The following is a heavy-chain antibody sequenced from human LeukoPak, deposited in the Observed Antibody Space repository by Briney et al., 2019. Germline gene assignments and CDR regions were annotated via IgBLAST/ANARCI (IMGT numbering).Heavy chain of an antibody. J-gene: IGHJ3*02. CDR3: AREDGDDAFDI. CDR2: IYYSGST. CDR1: GGSISSSSYY. D-gene: IGHD5-24*01. Sequence: SETLSLTCTVSGGSISSSSYYWGWIRQPPGKGLEWIGSIYYSGSTYYNPSLKSRVTISVDTSKNQFSLKLSSVTAADTAVYYCAREDGDDAFDIWGQGTMVTVSS. V-gene: IGHV4-39*07.